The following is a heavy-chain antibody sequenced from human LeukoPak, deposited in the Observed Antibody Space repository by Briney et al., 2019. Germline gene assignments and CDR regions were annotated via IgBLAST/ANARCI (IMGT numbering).Heavy chain of an antibody. CDR1: GYTFSTYT. CDR3: AREIDYGDYGGS. V-gene: IGHV1-3*01. CDR2: INAGNGNT. J-gene: IGHJ5*02. Sequence: ASVKVSCKPSGYTFSTYTMHWVRQAPGQRLEWMGWINAGNGNTKYSQKFQGRVTITRDTSASTAYMELSSLRSEDTAVYYCAREIDYGDYGGSWGQGTLVTVSS. D-gene: IGHD4-17*01.